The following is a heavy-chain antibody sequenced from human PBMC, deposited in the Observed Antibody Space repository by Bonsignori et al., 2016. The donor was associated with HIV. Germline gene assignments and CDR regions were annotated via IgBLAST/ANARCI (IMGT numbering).Heavy chain of an antibody. J-gene: IGHJ3*02. V-gene: IGHV1-18*01. CDR2: ISAYNGNT. D-gene: IGHD4-17*01. Sequence: WVRQAPGQGLEWMGWISAYNGNTNYAQKLQGRVTMTTDTSTSTAYMELRSLRSDDTAVYYCARDGGAYGERAFDIWGQGTMVTVSS. CDR3: ARDGGAYGERAFDI.